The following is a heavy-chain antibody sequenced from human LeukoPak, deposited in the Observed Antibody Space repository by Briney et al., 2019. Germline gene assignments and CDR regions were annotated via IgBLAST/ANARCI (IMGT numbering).Heavy chain of an antibody. Sequence: GGSLRLSCAASGFTFSSYSMNWVRQAPGKGLEWVSSISSSSSYIYYADSVKGRFTISRDNAKNSLYLQMNSLRAEDTAVYYCARESYYYGSGSYYASIYYYYYMDVWGKGTTVTVSS. V-gene: IGHV3-21*01. D-gene: IGHD3-10*01. CDR1: GFTFSSYS. CDR2: ISSSSSYI. CDR3: ARESYYYGSGSYYASIYYYYYMDV. J-gene: IGHJ6*03.